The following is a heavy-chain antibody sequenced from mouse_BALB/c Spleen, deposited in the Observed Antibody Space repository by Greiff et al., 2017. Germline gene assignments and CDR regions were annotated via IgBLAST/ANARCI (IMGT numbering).Heavy chain of an antibody. V-gene: IGHV14-3*02. CDR2: SDPANGNS. J-gene: IGHJ2*01. CDR1: GFNIKDTY. CDR3: ASPCYGY. Sequence: EVQLQQSGAELVKPGASVKLSCTASGFNIKDTYMHWVRQRPEQGLEWIGRSDPANGNSKYDPKFQGKATITADTSSNTAYLQLSSLTSEDTAVYYCASPCYGYWGQGTTLTVSS. D-gene: IGHD1-1*01.